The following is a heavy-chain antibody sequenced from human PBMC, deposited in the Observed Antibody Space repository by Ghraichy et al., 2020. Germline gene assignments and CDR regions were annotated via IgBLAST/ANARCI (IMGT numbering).Heavy chain of an antibody. CDR1: GFTFSSYA. V-gene: IGHV3-23*01. J-gene: IGHJ6*02. CDR2: ISGSGGST. Sequence: GESLNISCAASGFTFSSYAMSWVRQAPGKGLEWVSAISGSGGSTYYADSVKGRFTISRDNSKNTLYLQMNSLRAEDTAVYYCAGQKKIIAAAEYYYYGMDVWGQGTTVTVSS. CDR3: AGQKKIIAAAEYYYYGMDV. D-gene: IGHD6-13*01.